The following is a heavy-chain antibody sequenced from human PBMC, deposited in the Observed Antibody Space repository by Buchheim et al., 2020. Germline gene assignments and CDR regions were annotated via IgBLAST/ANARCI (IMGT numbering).Heavy chain of an antibody. D-gene: IGHD2-2*01. V-gene: IGHV3-74*01. CDR2: INSDGSST. CDR1: GFTFSSYW. J-gene: IGHJ6*02. CDR3: ARDIVVVPAAMFLYYYYGMDV. Sequence: EVQLVESGGGLVQPGGSLRLSCAASGFTFSSYWMHWVRQAPGKGLVWVSRINSDGSSTSYADSVKGRFTISRDNAKNTLYLQMNRLRAEDTAVYYCARDIVVVPAAMFLYYYYGMDVWGQGTT.